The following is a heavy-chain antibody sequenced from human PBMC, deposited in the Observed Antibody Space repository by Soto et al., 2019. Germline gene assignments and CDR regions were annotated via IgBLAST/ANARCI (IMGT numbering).Heavy chain of an antibody. D-gene: IGHD2-2*01. J-gene: IGHJ4*02. CDR3: ARHALGVVVPAAMSAFVDY. Sequence: GESLKISCKGSGYSFTSYWIGWVRQMPGKGLEWMGIIYPGDSDTRYSPSFQGQVTISADKSISTAYLQWSSLKASDTAMYYCARHALGVVVPAAMSAFVDYWGQGTLVTVSS. CDR1: GYSFTSYW. CDR2: IYPGDSDT. V-gene: IGHV5-51*01.